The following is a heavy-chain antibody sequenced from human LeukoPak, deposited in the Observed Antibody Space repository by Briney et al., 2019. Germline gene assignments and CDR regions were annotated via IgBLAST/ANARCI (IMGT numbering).Heavy chain of an antibody. Sequence: SETLSLTCTVSGGSISSGSYYWSWIRQPAGKGLEWIGEINHSGSTNYNPSLKSRVTISVDTSKNQFSLKLSSVTAADTAVYYCARGGSSWLNYWGQGTLVTVSS. D-gene: IGHD6-13*01. V-gene: IGHV4-61*10. J-gene: IGHJ4*02. CDR2: INHSGST. CDR1: GGSISSGSYY. CDR3: ARGGSSWLNY.